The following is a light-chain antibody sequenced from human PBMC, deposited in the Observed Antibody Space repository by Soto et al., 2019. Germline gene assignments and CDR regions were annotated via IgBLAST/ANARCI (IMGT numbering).Light chain of an antibody. Sequence: DIQMNQSPSSLSASVGERVTITCRESQSIRSYLYWYQQKQGKAPKFXIYAASSLHSGVPSRFSGSRSGTEFTLTINSLQSEDFAVYYCQRYNNSTLTFGGGTKVDIK. V-gene: IGKV1-39*01. J-gene: IGKJ4*01. CDR3: QRYNNSTLT. CDR1: QSIRSY. CDR2: AAS.